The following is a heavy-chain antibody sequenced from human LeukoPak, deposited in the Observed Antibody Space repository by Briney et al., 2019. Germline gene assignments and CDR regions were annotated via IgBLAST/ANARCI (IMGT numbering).Heavy chain of an antibody. J-gene: IGHJ4*02. CDR3: AKVVTGYYEYYFDY. V-gene: IGHV3-23*01. Sequence: GGSLRLSCAASGFTFSSYTMSWVRQAPGKGLEWVSGITSSGAHTYYVDSVKGRFTISRDNSKNTLYLQMNSLRAEDTAVYYCAKVVTGYYEYYFDYWGQGTLVTVSS. D-gene: IGHD3-22*01. CDR1: GFTFSSYT. CDR2: ITSSGAHT.